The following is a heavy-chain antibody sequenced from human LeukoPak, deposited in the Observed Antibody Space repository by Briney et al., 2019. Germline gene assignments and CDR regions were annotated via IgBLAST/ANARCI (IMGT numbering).Heavy chain of an antibody. J-gene: IGHJ4*02. Sequence: TGRSLRLACAASRFTFTSYAMHWVRQAPGKGLEWVAVLSYDGRDKHYADSVKGRFTISRGNSKSTLYLQMNSLRAEDTAVYYCARDGGGTSADYYFDYWGQGTLVTVSS. D-gene: IGHD2-2*01. V-gene: IGHV3-30*04. CDR3: ARDGGGTSADYYFDY. CDR2: LSYDGRDK. CDR1: RFTFTSYA.